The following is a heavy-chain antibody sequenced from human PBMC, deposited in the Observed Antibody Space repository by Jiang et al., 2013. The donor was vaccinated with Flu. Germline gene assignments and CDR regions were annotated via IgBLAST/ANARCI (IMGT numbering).Heavy chain of an antibody. CDR2: ISPNSGAT. CDR1: GYTFTDFY. J-gene: IGHJ5*02. CDR3: VSLAGTEGRWFDP. D-gene: IGHD6-19*01. V-gene: IGHV1-2*02. Sequence: SGAEVKEPGASVKVSCKASGYTFTDFYMHWVRQAPGQGLEWMGWISPNSGATNYAQKFQGRVTMTRDTSISTAYMEFSSLRSDDTAVYYCVSLAGTEGRWFDPWGQGTLVTVSS.